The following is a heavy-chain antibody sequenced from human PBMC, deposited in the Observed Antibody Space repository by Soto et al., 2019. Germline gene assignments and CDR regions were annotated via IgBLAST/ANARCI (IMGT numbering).Heavy chain of an antibody. CDR2: INHSGST. V-gene: IGHV4-34*01. CDR1: GGSFSGYY. Sequence: QVQLQQWGAGLLKPSETLSLTCAVYGGSFSGYYWSWIRQPPGKGLEWIGEINHSGSTNYNPSLKSRVTISVDTSKNQFALMLSSVTAADTAVYYCARAPLEVYDSSGYDYWGQGTLVTVSS. J-gene: IGHJ4*02. CDR3: ARAPLEVYDSSGYDY. D-gene: IGHD3-22*01.